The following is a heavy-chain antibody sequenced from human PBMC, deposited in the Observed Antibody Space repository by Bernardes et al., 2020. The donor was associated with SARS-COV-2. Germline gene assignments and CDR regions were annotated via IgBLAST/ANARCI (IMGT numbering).Heavy chain of an antibody. Sequence: SETLSLTCTVSGDSITSGGYYWSWIRQHPGKGLEWIGYIYHSGSTYYNPSLKSRVTISVDRSKNQFSLKLSSVTAADTAVYYCARAPLWFGELSPDAFDIWGQGTMVTVSS. CDR1: GDSITSGGYY. V-gene: IGHV4-30-2*01. CDR3: ARAPLWFGELSPDAFDI. CDR2: IYHSGST. D-gene: IGHD3-10*01. J-gene: IGHJ3*02.